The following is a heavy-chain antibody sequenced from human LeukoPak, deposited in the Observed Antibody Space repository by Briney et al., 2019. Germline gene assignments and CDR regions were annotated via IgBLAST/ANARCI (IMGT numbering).Heavy chain of an antibody. CDR1: GFTFSSYS. V-gene: IGHV3-21*01. D-gene: IGHD3-22*01. Sequence: GGSLRLSCAASGFTFSSYSMNWVRQAPGKGLEWVSSISSSSSYIYYADSVKGRFTISRDNAKNSLYLQMNSPRAEDTAVYYCARAMGGYYYDSSGYLHDAFDIWGQGTMVTVSS. J-gene: IGHJ3*02. CDR2: ISSSSSYI. CDR3: ARAMGGYYYDSSGYLHDAFDI.